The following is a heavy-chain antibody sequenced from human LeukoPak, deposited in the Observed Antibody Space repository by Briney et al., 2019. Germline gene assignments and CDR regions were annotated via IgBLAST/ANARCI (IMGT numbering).Heavy chain of an antibody. CDR1: GGSISSSSYY. D-gene: IGHD1-1*01. J-gene: IGHJ4*02. CDR3: ARARQLEPADY. V-gene: IGHV4-61*05. CDR2: IYYSGST. Sequence: KPSETLSLTCTVSGGSISSSSYYWGWIRQPPGKGLEWIGYIYYSGSTNYNPSLKSRVTISVDTSKNQFSLKLSSVTAADTAVYYCARARQLEPADYWGQGTLVTVSS.